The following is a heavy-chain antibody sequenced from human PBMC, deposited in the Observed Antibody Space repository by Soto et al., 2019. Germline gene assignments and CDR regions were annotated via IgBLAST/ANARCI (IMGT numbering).Heavy chain of an antibody. Sequence: ASVKVSCKASGGTFSSYATSWVRQAPGQGLEWMGGIIPIFGTANYAQKFQGRVTITADESTSTAYMELSSLRSEDTAVYYCARASSLDSYYYYGMDVWGQGTTVTVSS. CDR1: GGTFSSYA. J-gene: IGHJ6*02. CDR3: ARASSLDSYYYYGMDV. V-gene: IGHV1-69*13. D-gene: IGHD6-6*01. CDR2: IIPIFGTA.